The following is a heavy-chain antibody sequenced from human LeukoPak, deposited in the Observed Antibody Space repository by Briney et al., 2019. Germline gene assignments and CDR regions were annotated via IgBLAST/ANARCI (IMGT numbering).Heavy chain of an antibody. Sequence: ASETLSLTCTVSGGSISSYYWSWIRQPPGKGLEWIGYIYYSGSTNYNPSLKSRVTISVDTSKNQFSLKLSSVTAADTAVYYCARGWEPYSSSFDYWGQGTLVTVSS. CDR2: IYYSGST. V-gene: IGHV4-59*08. D-gene: IGHD6-13*01. CDR1: GGSISSYY. CDR3: ARGWEPYSSSFDY. J-gene: IGHJ4*02.